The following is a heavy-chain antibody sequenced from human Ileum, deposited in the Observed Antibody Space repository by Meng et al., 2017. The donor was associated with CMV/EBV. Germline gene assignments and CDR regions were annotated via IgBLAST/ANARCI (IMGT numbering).Heavy chain of an antibody. J-gene: IGHJ5*01. Sequence: ESGPGWVTPPDTRSPTGTVSGGSIRSGSYFWAWIRQPPGKGLEWIGSISFIGNTFYNPSLKTRVTISRDTSKSQFSLNLNSVTAADTAVYFCARAPITASRHNCFDSWGQGTLVTVSS. D-gene: IGHD1-20*01. CDR1: GGSIRSGSYF. CDR3: ARAPITASRHNCFDS. CDR2: ISFIGNT. V-gene: IGHV4-39*07.